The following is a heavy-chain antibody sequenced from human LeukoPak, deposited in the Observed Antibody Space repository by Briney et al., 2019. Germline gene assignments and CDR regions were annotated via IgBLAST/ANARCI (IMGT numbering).Heavy chain of an antibody. CDR2: IYHSGST. D-gene: IGHD5-12*01. V-gene: IGHV4-38-2*02. Sequence: SETLSLTCTVSGYSISSGYYWGWIRQPPGKGLEWIGSIYHSGSTYYNPSLKSRVTISVDTSKNQFSLKLSSVTAADTAVYYCARVLKAGGYSGNFDYWGQGTLVTVSS. J-gene: IGHJ4*02. CDR1: GYSISSGYY. CDR3: ARVLKAGGYSGNFDY.